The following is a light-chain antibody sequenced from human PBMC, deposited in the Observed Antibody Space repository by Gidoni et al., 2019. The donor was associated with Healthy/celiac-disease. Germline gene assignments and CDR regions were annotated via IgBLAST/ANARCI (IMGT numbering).Light chain of an antibody. Sequence: DIQMTQSPPSLSASVGDRVTITRRASQSISSYLNWYQQKPGKAPKLLIYAASSLPSGVPSRFSGSGSGTEFTLTISSLQPEDFATYYCQQSYSTPFTFGQGTRLEIK. CDR1: QSISSY. J-gene: IGKJ5*01. V-gene: IGKV1-39*01. CDR2: AAS. CDR3: QQSYSTPFT.